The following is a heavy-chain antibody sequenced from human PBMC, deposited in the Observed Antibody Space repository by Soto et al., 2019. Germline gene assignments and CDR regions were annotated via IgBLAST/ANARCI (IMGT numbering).Heavy chain of an antibody. CDR3: ARGPRAYSYGNEFNY. CDR1: GFTFSDYY. CDR2: ISSSSSYT. V-gene: IGHV3-11*06. D-gene: IGHD5-18*01. J-gene: IGHJ4*02. Sequence: QVQLVESGGGLVKPGGSLRLSCAASGFTFSDYYMSWIRQAPGKGLEWVSYISSSSSYTNYADSVKGRFTISRDNAKNSLYLQMNSLRAEDTAVYYGARGPRAYSYGNEFNYWGQGTLVTVSS.